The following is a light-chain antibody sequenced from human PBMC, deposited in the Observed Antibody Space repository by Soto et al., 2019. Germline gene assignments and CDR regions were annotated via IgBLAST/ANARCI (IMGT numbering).Light chain of an antibody. J-gene: IGKJ1*01. CDR1: QSIVTY. Sequence: IQMTQSPSSLSSSLGDRVTITCRASQSIVTYLNWYLQKPGKAPKLLIYAASNLQSGVPSRFSGSGSGTDFTLTISSLQPEDFATYFCQQSSSTPPWTFGQGTKVDIK. CDR3: QQSSSTPPWT. V-gene: IGKV1-39*01. CDR2: AAS.